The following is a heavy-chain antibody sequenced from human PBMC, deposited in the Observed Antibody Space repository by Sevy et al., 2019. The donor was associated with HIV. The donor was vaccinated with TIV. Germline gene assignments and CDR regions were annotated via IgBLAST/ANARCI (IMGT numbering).Heavy chain of an antibody. CDR2: TYYRSKWYN. J-gene: IGHJ4*02. CDR1: GDSVSSNSAA. CDR3: ARGGEYYDYVWGSYRYQNFDY. D-gene: IGHD3-16*02. Sequence: SQTLSLTCAISGDSVSSNSAAWNWIRQSPSRGLEWLGRTYYRSKWYNDYAVSVKSRITINPDTSKNQFSLHLNSVNPEDTAVYYGARGGEYYDYVWGSYRYQNFDYWGQGTLVTVSS. V-gene: IGHV6-1*01.